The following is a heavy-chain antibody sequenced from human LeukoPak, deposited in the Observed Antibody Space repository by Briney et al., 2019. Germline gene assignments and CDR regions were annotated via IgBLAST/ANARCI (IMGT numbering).Heavy chain of an antibody. V-gene: IGHV5-51*01. D-gene: IGHD2-15*01. CDR3: ARSGGGSERWFDP. CDR1: GYNFITYW. Sequence: GESLKISCKASGYNFITYWIIWIRQMPGKGLEWMGIIYPGDSDIRYNPSFQGDVTISADKSITTAYLQWSSLRASDSAMYYCARSGGGSERWFDPWGQGILVTVSS. CDR2: IYPGDSDI. J-gene: IGHJ5*02.